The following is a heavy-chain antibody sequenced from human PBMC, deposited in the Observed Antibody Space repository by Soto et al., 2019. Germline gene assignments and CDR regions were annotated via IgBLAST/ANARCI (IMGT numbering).Heavy chain of an antibody. Sequence: ASVKVSCKASGYTFTDYYIHWVRQAPGQGLQWMGMINPSGGSTDYAQKFRGRVTMTRDTSTGTVYMELSSLRSEDTAVYYCARPPFPGCINAVCYPFDYWGQGTLVTVSS. D-gene: IGHD2-8*01. J-gene: IGHJ4*02. CDR1: GYTFTDYY. V-gene: IGHV1-46*01. CDR2: INPSGGST. CDR3: ARPPFPGCINAVCYPFDY.